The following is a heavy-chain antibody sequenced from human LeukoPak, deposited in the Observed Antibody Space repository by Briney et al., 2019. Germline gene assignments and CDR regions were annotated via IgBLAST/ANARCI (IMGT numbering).Heavy chain of an antibody. CDR1: GYTFTSYY. J-gene: IGHJ5*02. CDR3: ARSVVVVAQFDP. CDR2: INPSGGST. D-gene: IGHD2-15*01. V-gene: IGHV1-46*01. Sequence: PVASVKVSCKASGYTFTSYYMHWVRQAPGQGLEWMGIINPSGGSTSYAQKFQGRVTITRDTSTSTVCMELSSLRSEDTAVYYCARSVVVVAQFDPWGQGTLVTVSS.